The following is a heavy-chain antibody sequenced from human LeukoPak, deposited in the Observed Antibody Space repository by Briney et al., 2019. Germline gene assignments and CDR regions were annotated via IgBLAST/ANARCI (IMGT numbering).Heavy chain of an antibody. J-gene: IGHJ6*03. V-gene: IGHV4-34*01. CDR3: VRGRNVKWVPGVGGNPRASRYYYYMDV. CDR1: GGSVTGFS. Sequence: SETLSLTCAVYGGSVTGFSWSWIRQSPVKGLESIGEINHSGGRNYVPSLQSRVTLSLDTSKNQFSLTLTSVTAADTAVYYCVRGRNVKWVPGVGGNPRASRYYYYMDVWGKGTTVTVSS. D-gene: IGHD4-23*01. CDR2: INHSGGR.